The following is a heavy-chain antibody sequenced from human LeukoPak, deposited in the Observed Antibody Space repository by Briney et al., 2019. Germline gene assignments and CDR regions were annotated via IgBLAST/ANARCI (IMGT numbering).Heavy chain of an antibody. CDR3: ARDLLVAKVVPMDAFDI. V-gene: IGHV3-21*01. Sequence: GGSLRLSCAASGFTFSSYSMNWVRQAPGKGLEWVSSISSSSSYIYYADSVKGRFTISRDNAKNSLYLRMNSLRAEDTAVYYCARDLLVAKVVPMDAFDIWGQGTMVTVSS. CDR1: GFTFSSYS. D-gene: IGHD2-2*01. J-gene: IGHJ3*02. CDR2: ISSSSSYI.